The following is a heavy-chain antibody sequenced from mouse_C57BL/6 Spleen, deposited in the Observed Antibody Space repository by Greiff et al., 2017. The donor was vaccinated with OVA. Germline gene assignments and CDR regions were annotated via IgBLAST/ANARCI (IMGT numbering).Heavy chain of an antibody. CDR1: GFTFSSYG. CDR3: ARRDYYGSSYGFAY. D-gene: IGHD1-1*01. CDR2: ISSGGSYT. Sequence: EVQLQESGGDLVKPGGSLKLSCAASGFTFSSYGMSWVRQTPDKRLEWVATISSGGSYTYYPASVKGRFTISRDNAKNTLYLQMSSLKSEDTAMYDCARRDYYGSSYGFAYWGQGTLVTVSA. V-gene: IGHV5-6*01. J-gene: IGHJ3*01.